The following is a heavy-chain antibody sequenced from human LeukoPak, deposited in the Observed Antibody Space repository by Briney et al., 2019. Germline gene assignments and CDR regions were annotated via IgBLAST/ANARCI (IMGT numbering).Heavy chain of an antibody. CDR3: AKQYDFWSGYHDAFDI. Sequence: PGGSLRLSCAASGFTFSSYTMNWVRQAPGKGLEWVSGISGSGVGTYYADSVKGRFTISRDNSKNTLYLQMNSLRAEDTAVYYCAKQYDFWSGYHDAFDIWGQGTMVTVSS. D-gene: IGHD3-3*01. CDR2: ISGSGVGT. CDR1: GFTFSSYT. V-gene: IGHV3-23*01. J-gene: IGHJ3*02.